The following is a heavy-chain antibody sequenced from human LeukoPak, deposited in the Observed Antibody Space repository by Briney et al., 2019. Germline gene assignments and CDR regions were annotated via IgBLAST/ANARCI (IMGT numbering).Heavy chain of an antibody. CDR3: ARHIGGWLYYFDY. Sequence: SETLSLTCTVSGGSISSSSYYWGWIRQPPGKGLEWIGSIYYSGSTYYNPSLKSRVTISVDTSKNQFSLKLSSVTAADAAVYYCARHIGGWLYYFDYWGQGTLVTVSS. V-gene: IGHV4-39*01. CDR1: GGSISSSSYY. J-gene: IGHJ4*02. CDR2: IYYSGST. D-gene: IGHD6-19*01.